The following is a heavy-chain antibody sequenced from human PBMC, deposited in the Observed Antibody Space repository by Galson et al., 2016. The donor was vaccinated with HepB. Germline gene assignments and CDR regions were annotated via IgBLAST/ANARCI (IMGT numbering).Heavy chain of an antibody. Sequence: SVKVSCKASGYTFANYGITWVRQAPGQGLEWMGWSNGHNGNTMYAQHFQDRVTLTTDASTSTAYMEVRSLESDDTAVYYCARDRVGGFDWLLSPYEYWGQGTLVTVSS. CDR1: GYTFANYG. CDR3: ARDRVGGFDWLLSPYEY. D-gene: IGHD3-9*01. J-gene: IGHJ4*02. CDR2: SNGHNGNT. V-gene: IGHV1-18*01.